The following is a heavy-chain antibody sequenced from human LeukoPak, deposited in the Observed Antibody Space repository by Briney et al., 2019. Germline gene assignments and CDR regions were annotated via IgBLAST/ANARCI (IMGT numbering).Heavy chain of an antibody. CDR1: GFTFSSYG. V-gene: IGHV3-30*03. CDR3: VARGVIITLGDY. D-gene: IGHD3-10*01. CDR2: ISYDGSNK. J-gene: IGHJ4*02. Sequence: GGSLRLSCAASGFTFSSYGMHWVRQAPGKGLEWVAVISYDGSNKYYADSVKGRFTISRDNSKNTLYLQMNSLRAEDTAVYHCVARGVIITLGDYWGQGTLVTVSS.